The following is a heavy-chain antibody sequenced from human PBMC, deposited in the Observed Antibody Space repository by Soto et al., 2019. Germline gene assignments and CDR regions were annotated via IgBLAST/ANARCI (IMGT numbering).Heavy chain of an antibody. CDR3: ARGRGHWNYILFTGSPKFAP. Sequence: GASAKVSRKASGYTFNSSGISWVRQAPGQGLEWMGWISAYNGNTNYAQKLQGRVTMTTDTSTSTAYMELRSLRSDDTAVYYCARGRGHWNYILFTGSPKFAPWGQGTLVPVSS. CDR2: ISAYNGNT. CDR1: GYTFNSSG. V-gene: IGHV1-18*01. D-gene: IGHD1-7*01. J-gene: IGHJ5*02.